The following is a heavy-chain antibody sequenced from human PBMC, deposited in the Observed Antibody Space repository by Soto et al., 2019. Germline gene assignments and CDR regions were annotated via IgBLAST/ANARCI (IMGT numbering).Heavy chain of an antibody. J-gene: IGHJ4*02. Sequence: LRLSCAASGFTFSSYGMHWVRQAPGKGLEWVAVISYDGSNKYYADSVKGRFTISRDNSKNTLYLQMNSLRAEDTAVYYCAKDYYGSGSTGDYRGQGTLVTVSS. CDR1: GFTFSSYG. D-gene: IGHD3-10*01. CDR3: AKDYYGSGSTGDY. V-gene: IGHV3-30*18. CDR2: ISYDGSNK.